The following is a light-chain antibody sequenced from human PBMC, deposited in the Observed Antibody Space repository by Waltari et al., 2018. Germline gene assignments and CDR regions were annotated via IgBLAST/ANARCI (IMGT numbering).Light chain of an antibody. J-gene: IGKJ2*01. CDR3: QQYYTTPYT. CDR1: QGIGTS. V-gene: IGKV1-NL1*01. Sequence: DIQVTQSPSSLSASVGGRVAITCRANQGIGTSLAWYQQSPVKAPRHLLYTASRLATGVPSSFGGSASGAAFTLAINNLQPEDFATYYCQQYYTTPYTFGLGTKLEIK. CDR2: TAS.